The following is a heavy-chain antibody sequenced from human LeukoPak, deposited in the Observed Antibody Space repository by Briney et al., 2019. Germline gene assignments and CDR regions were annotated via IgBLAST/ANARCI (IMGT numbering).Heavy chain of an antibody. Sequence: GGSLRLSCAASGFTFINSAMTWVRQAPGKGLEWVAVISGSGATTYYADSVKGRFTISRDNSKSTLFLQMESLRDDDTAVYYCAKDRDSYSWNEQFDYWGQGTLVSVTS. D-gene: IGHD1-1*01. CDR1: GFTFINSA. CDR2: ISGSGATT. CDR3: AKDRDSYSWNEQFDY. V-gene: IGHV3-23*01. J-gene: IGHJ4*02.